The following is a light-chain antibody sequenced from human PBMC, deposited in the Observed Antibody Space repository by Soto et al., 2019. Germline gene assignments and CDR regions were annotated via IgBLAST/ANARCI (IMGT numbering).Light chain of an antibody. CDR1: SSDVGGYNY. CDR3: SSYTSSSRYV. CDR2: DVS. J-gene: IGLJ1*01. Sequence: QSALTQPASVSGSPGQSITISCTGTSSDVGGYNYVSWYQQHPGKAPKLMIYDVSNRPSGVSNRFSGSKSGNTAPLTISGLPAEDEADYYCSSYTSSSRYVFGTGTKLTVL. V-gene: IGLV2-14*01.